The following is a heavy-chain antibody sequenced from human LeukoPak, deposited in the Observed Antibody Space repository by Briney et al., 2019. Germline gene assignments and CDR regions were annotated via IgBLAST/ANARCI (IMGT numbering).Heavy chain of an antibody. D-gene: IGHD6-19*01. J-gene: IGHJ1*01. CDR2: INHSGST. V-gene: IGHV4-34*01. CDR1: GGSFSGYY. CDR3: ARARSGWYGKYFQH. Sequence: PSETLSLTCAVYGGSFSGYYWSWIRPPPGKGLEWIGEINHSGSTNYNPSRKSRVTISVDTSKNQFSLKLSSVTAADTAVYYCARARSGWYGKYFQHWGQGTLVTVSS.